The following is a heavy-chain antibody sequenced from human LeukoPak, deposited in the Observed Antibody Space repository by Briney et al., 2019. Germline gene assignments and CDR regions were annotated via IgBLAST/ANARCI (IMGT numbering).Heavy chain of an antibody. Sequence: SETLSLTCTVAGGSISSYYWSWIRQPPGKGLEWIAYILYSGSTNYNPSLKSRVTISIDTSKNQFSLKLSSVTAADTAVYYCARAPFYYHMDVWGKGTTVTVSS. V-gene: IGHV4-59*01. CDR1: GGSISSYY. J-gene: IGHJ6*03. CDR2: ILYSGST. CDR3: ARAPFYYHMDV.